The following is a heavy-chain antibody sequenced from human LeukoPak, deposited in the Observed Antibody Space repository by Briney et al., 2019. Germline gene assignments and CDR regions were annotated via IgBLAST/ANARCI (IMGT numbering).Heavy chain of an antibody. CDR3: AKGKGSSSSSIDW. J-gene: IGHJ4*02. D-gene: IGHD2-15*01. CDR1: GFTFNTYA. CDR2: ISDSGGST. V-gene: IGHV3-23*01. Sequence: GGSLRLSCAASGFTFNTYAMNWVRQAPGRGLEWVSAISDSGGSTYYADSVKGRFTISRDNSKNTVYLQIHRLRAEDTAVYYCAKGKGSSSSSIDWWGQGTLVTVSS.